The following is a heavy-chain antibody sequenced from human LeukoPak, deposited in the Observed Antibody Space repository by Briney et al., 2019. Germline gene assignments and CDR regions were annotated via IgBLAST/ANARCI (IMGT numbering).Heavy chain of an antibody. D-gene: IGHD5-24*01. CDR2: TYYRSRWYN. Sequence: SQTLSLTCAISGDSVSSNSAAWNWIRQSPSRGLEWLGRTYYRSRWYNDYAVSVKGRITINPDTSKNQFSLQLNSVTPEDTAVYYCARGGQGDGYSADEAFDFWGQGTVVTVS. V-gene: IGHV6-1*01. J-gene: IGHJ3*01. CDR3: ARGGQGDGYSADEAFDF. CDR1: GDSVSSNSAA.